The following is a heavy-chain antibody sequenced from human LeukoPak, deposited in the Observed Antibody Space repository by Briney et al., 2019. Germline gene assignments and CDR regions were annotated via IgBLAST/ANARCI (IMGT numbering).Heavy chain of an antibody. CDR2: IIPIFGTA. CDR3: ARVELSGSYFYYYYGMDV. J-gene: IGHJ6*04. CDR1: GGTFSSYA. D-gene: IGHD3-10*01. V-gene: IGHV1-69*13. Sequence: SVKVSCKASGGTFSSYAISWVRQAPGQGLEWMGGIIPIFGTANYAQKFQGRVTITEDESTSTAYMELSSLRSEDTAVYYCARVELSGSYFYYYYGMDVWGKGTTVTVSS.